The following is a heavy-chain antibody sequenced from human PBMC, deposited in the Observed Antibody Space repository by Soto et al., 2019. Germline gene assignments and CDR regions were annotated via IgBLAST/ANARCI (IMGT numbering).Heavy chain of an antibody. D-gene: IGHD5-18*01. CDR2: ISYSGST. CDR1: GDSVNSGSYY. J-gene: IGHJ4*02. CDR3: ARDIRGYSRAFDF. V-gene: IGHV4-61*01. Sequence: LSLTCTVSGDSVNSGSYYWTWVRQPPGKGLEWIGYISYSGSTNYNPSLHSRVTISIDTSKNQFSLKLTSVTAADTAFYFCARDIRGYSRAFDFWGQGTLVTVSS.